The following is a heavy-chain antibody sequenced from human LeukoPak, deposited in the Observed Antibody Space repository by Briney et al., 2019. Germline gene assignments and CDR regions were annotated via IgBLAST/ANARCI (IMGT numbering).Heavy chain of an antibody. CDR2: INPNSGGT. V-gene: IGHV1-2*06. D-gene: IGHD2-21*02. CDR3: ATLGYCGGDCVDY. J-gene: IGHJ4*02. CDR1: GYTFTGYY. Sequence: ASVKVSCKASGYTFTGYYMHWVRQAPGQGLEWMGRINPNSGGTNYAQKFQGRVTMTRDTSISTAYMELSSLRSEDTAVYYCATLGYCGGDCVDYWGQGTLVTVSS.